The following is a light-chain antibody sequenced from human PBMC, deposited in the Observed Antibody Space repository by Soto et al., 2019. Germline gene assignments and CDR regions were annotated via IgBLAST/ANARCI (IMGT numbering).Light chain of an antibody. CDR2: EVT. CDR3: SSFADDNTGV. V-gene: IGLV2-8*01. Sequence: QSALTQPPSASGSPGQSVTISCTGTSSDVGGYNYVSWYQQHPGKAPKLIIYEVTNRPSGVPDRFSGSKSGNTASLTVSGLKAEDEADYYCSSFADDNTGVFGTGTKLTVL. CDR1: SSDVGGYNY. J-gene: IGLJ1*01.